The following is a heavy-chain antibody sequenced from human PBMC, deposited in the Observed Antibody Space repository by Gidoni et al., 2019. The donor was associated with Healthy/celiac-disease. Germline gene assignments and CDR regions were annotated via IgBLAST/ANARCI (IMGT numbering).Heavy chain of an antibody. V-gene: IGHV3-49*04. Sequence: EVQLVESGGGLVQPGRSMRLSCTASGFTFGDYAMSWVRQAPGKGLEWVGFIRSKAYGGTTEYAASVKGRFTISRDDSKSIAYLQMNSLKTEDTAVYYCTRDQGIAVAAGTIPDDAFDIWGQGTMVTVSS. D-gene: IGHD6-19*01. CDR1: GFTFGDYA. J-gene: IGHJ3*02. CDR2: IRSKAYGGTT. CDR3: TRDQGIAVAAGTIPDDAFDI.